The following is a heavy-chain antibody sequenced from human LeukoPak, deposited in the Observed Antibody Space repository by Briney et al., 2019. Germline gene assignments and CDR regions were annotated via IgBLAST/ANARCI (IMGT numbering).Heavy chain of an antibody. J-gene: IGHJ4*02. CDR2: ISPRGDIT. CDR3: ARGSWGYDFGNFDY. D-gene: IGHD5-12*01. CDR1: GFSFRSLG. V-gene: IGHV3-23*01. Sequence: GGTLRLSCAASGFSFRSLGMNWVRQAPGKGLEWVSGISPRGDITYYKDSVRGRFTISRDNFKNTVSLQLNSLRSEDTAVYYCARGSWGYDFGNFDYWGQGTLVTVSS.